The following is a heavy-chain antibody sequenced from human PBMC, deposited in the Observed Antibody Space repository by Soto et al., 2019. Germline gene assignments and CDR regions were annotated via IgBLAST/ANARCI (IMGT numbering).Heavy chain of an antibody. D-gene: IGHD2-15*01. CDR3: AHRRAYCSGGSCYSIWFDP. CDR1: GFSVSTSGVG. V-gene: IGHV2-5*02. CDR2: IYWDDDK. J-gene: IGHJ5*02. Sequence: QITLKESGPTLVKPTQTLTLTCTFSGFSVSTSGVGVGWIRQPPGKALEWLALIYWDDDKRYSPSLKSRLTITKDTSKNQVVLTLTNMDPVDTATYYCAHRRAYCSGGSCYSIWFDPWGQGTLVTVSS.